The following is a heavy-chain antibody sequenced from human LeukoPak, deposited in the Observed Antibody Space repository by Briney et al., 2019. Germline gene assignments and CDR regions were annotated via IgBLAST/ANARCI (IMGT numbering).Heavy chain of an antibody. D-gene: IGHD7-27*01. CDR1: GGSISSFY. CDR3: ARALLGSLTYFDY. CDR2: IYYSGST. J-gene: IGHJ4*02. Sequence: SETLSLTCTVSGGSISSFYWGWIRQPPGKGLEWIGYIYYSGSTNYNPSLKSRVTISVDTSKNQFSLKLSSVTAADTAVYYCARALLGSLTYFDYWGQGTLVTVSS. V-gene: IGHV4-59*01.